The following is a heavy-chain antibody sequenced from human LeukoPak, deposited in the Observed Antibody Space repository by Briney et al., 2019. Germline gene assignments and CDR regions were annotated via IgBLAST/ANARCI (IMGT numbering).Heavy chain of an antibody. CDR2: IYYSGST. J-gene: IGHJ6*02. V-gene: IGHV4-39*01. D-gene: IGHD6-13*01. Sequence: KPSETLSLTCTVSGGSISSSSYYWGWIRQPPGKGLEWIGSIYYSGSTYYNPSLKSRVTISVDTSKNQFSLKLSSVTAADTAVYYCATLNRGSSWLSYYYYGMDVWGQGTTVTVSS. CDR3: ATLNRGSSWLSYYYYGMDV. CDR1: GGSISSSSYY.